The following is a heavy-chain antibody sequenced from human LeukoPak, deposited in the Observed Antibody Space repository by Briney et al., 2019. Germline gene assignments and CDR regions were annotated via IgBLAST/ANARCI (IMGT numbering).Heavy chain of an antibody. J-gene: IGHJ4*02. CDR3: AKDNDFWSGYSDY. CDR1: GVTFSSYA. CDR2: ISGSGGST. D-gene: IGHD3-3*01. V-gene: IGHV3-23*01. Sequence: GGSLRLSCAASGVTFSSYAMSWVRQAPGKGLEWVSAISGSGGSTYYADSVKGRFTISRDNSKNTLYLQMNSLRAEDTAVYYCAKDNDFWSGYSDYWGQGTLVTVSS.